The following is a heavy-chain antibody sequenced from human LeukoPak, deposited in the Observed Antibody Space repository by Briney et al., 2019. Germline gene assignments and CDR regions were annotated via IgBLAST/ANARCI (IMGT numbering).Heavy chain of an antibody. CDR2: ISWNSGSI. CDR3: AKDISVAAAEGGDFDS. CDR1: GFTFDDYA. V-gene: IGHV3-9*01. D-gene: IGHD6-13*01. J-gene: IGHJ4*02. Sequence: GGSLRLSCAASGFTFDDYAMHWVRQAPGKGLEWVSGISWNSGSINYADSVKGRFTIPRDNAKNSLYLQMNSLRAEDTAFYYCAKDISVAAAEGGDFDSWGQGTLVTVSS.